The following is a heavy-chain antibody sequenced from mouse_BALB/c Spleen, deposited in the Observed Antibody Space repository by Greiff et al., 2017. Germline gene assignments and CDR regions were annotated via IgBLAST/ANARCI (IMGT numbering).Heavy chain of an antibody. J-gene: IGHJ4*01. CDR3: ARDFDGYTYAMDY. V-gene: IGHV2-6-7*01. Sequence: QVQLKESGPGLVAPSQSLSITCTVSGFSLTGYGVNWVRQPPGKGLEWLGMIWGDGSTDYNSALKSRLSISKDNSKSQVFLKMNSLQTDDTARYYGARDFDGYTYAMDYWGQGTSVTVSS. CDR2: IWGDGST. CDR1: GFSLTGYG. D-gene: IGHD2-3*01.